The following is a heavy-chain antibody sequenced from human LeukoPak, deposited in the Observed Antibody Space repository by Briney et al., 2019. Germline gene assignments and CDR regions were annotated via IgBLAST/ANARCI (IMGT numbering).Heavy chain of an antibody. CDR2: FFATGST. V-gene: IGHV4-61*02. D-gene: IGHD1-26*01. Sequence: PSQTLTLTCTASGGTINSDNNYWTWLPQPAGQGLEWIRSFFATGSTSSSHNPSLSGRASISVDTSKNQFSLELTSVTAADTAVYYCARGIVSPRFYDYMDVWGKGTTVTVSS. J-gene: IGHJ6*03. CDR3: ARGIVSPRFYDYMDV. CDR1: GGTINSDNNY.